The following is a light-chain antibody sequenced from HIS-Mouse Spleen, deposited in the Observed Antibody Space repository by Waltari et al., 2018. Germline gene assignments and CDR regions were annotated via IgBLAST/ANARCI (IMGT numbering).Light chain of an antibody. CDR3: AAWDDSLSGPV. CDR2: RNN. CDR1: SSHIGSNR. Sequence: QSVLPQPPSASGTPRQRVTISCSGSSSHIGSNRLSWYQQPPGTAPKLLIYRNNQRPSGVPDRFSGSKSGTSASLAISGLRSEDEADYYCAAWDDSLSGPVFGGGTKLTVL. J-gene: IGLJ3*02. V-gene: IGLV1-47*01.